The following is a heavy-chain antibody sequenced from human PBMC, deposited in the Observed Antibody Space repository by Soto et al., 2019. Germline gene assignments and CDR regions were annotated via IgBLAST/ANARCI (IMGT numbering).Heavy chain of an antibody. V-gene: IGHV5-51*03. D-gene: IGHD3-10*01. Sequence: EVQLVQSGAEVKKPGESLKISCKGSGYSFTSYWIGWVRQMPGKGLEWMGIIYPGDSDTRYSPSFQGQVTISADKSISTAYLQWSSLEASDTAMYYCARLRRYYYGSGSYPTFDYWGQGTLVTVSS. J-gene: IGHJ4*02. CDR1: GYSFTSYW. CDR2: IYPGDSDT. CDR3: ARLRRYYYGSGSYPTFDY.